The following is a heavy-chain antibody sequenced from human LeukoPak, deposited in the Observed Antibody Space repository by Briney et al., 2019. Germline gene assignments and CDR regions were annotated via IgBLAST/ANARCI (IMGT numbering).Heavy chain of an antibody. CDR2: ISGSGGST. V-gene: IGHV3-23*01. Sequence: GGSLRLSCAASGFTFSSYAMNWVRQAPGKGLEWVSGISGSGGSTYYADSVKGRFTISRDNSKNTVYVQMNSLRAEDTAVYYCAKEDGYSYGTFDYWGQGTLVTVSS. D-gene: IGHD5-18*01. CDR1: GFTFSSYA. CDR3: AKEDGYSYGTFDY. J-gene: IGHJ4*02.